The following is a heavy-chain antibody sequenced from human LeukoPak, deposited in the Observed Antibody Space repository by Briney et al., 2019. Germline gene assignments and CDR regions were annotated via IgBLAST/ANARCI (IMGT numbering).Heavy chain of an antibody. CDR2: ISSSGSTI. CDR1: GFTFSSYE. D-gene: IGHD2-15*01. CDR3: AREPRMVVHFDY. J-gene: IGHJ4*02. V-gene: IGHV3-48*03. Sequence: RPGGSLRLSCAASGFTFSSYEMNWVRQAPGKGLEWVSYISSSGSTIYYADPVKGRFTISRDNAKNSLYLQMNSLRAEDTAVYYCAREPRMVVHFDYWGQGTLVTVSS.